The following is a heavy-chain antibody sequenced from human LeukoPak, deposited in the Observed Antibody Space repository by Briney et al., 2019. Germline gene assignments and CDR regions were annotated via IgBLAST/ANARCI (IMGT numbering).Heavy chain of an antibody. V-gene: IGHV4-39*07. J-gene: IGHJ5*02. CDR3: AREDSTGWFDP. CDR1: SGSITNNSY. CDR2: IYYSGST. D-gene: IGHD1-14*01. Sequence: SETLSLTCTVSSGSITNNSYWAWIRQPPGKGLEWIGRIYYSGSTYYNPSLKSRVTISLGTSNNQFSLKLSSVTAADTAVYYCAREDSTGWFDPWGQGTLVTVSS.